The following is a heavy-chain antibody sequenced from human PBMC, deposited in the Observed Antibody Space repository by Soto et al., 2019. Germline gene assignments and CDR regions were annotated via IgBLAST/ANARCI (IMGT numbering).Heavy chain of an antibody. V-gene: IGHV3-23*01. J-gene: IGHJ3*02. D-gene: IGHD5-18*01. CDR3: AKWSRETAPDDAFDI. Sequence: TWVRQAPGKGLEWVSAISDSGDSTYYADSVKGRFTISRDNSKNTLYLQMNSLRAEDTAVYYCAKWSRETAPDDAFDIWGQGTMVTVSS. CDR2: ISDSGDST.